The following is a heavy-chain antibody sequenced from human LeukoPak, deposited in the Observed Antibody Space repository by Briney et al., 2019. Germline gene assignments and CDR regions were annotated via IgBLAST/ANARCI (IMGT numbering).Heavy chain of an antibody. J-gene: IGHJ4*02. V-gene: IGHV3-23*01. CDR3: ASHYDSSGYYYFDY. Sequence: GGSLRLSCAAFGFTFSTYAMSWVRQAPGKGLEWVSTISGSGSSTYYADSVKGRLTISRDNSIKTLYLQLNSLRAEDTAVYYCASHYDSSGYYYFDYRGQGTLVTVSS. CDR1: GFTFSTYA. CDR2: ISGSGSST. D-gene: IGHD3-22*01.